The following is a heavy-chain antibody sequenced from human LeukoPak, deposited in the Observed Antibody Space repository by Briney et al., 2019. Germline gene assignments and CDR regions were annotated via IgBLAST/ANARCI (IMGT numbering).Heavy chain of an antibody. CDR3: ARGGEPLYFDY. V-gene: IGHV4-61*02. CDR2: IYTSGST. D-gene: IGHD1-26*01. CDR1: GGSISSGSYY. Sequence: NPSETLSLTCTVSGGSISSGSYYWSWIRQPAGKGLEWIGRIYTSGSTNYNPSLKSRVTISVDTSKNQFSLKLSSVTAADTAVYYCARGGEPLYFDYWGQGALVTVSS. J-gene: IGHJ4*02.